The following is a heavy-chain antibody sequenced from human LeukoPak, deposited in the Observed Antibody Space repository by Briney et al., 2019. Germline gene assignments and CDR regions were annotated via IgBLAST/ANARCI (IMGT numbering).Heavy chain of an antibody. CDR1: GGSISSYD. V-gene: IGHV4-59*01. CDR2: IYYSGST. Sequence: SAPLSLPSTVSGGSISSYDWSWIRQPPGKGLGWIGYIYYSGSTNYNPSLKRRVTISVDTSKIQFSLKLSSVTAADTAVYYCARDDYGSGILGYWGQGTLVTVSS. J-gene: IGHJ4*02. CDR3: ARDDYGSGILGY. D-gene: IGHD3-10*01.